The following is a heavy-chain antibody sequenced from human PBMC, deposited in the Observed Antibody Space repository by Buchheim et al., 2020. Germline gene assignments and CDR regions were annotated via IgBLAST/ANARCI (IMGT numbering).Heavy chain of an antibody. CDR1: GGSFSGYY. CDR3: ASGYYYYYGMDV. CDR2: INHSGST. J-gene: IGHJ6*02. V-gene: IGHV4-34*01. Sequence: QVQLQQWGAGLLKPSETLSLTCAVYGGSFSGYYCSWIRQPPGKGLEWIGEINHSGSTNYNPSLKSRVTISVDTYKNQFSLKLSSVTAADTAVYYCASGYYYYYGMDVWGQGTT.